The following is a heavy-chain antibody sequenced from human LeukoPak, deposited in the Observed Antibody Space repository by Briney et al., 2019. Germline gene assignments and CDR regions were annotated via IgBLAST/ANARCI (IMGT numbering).Heavy chain of an antibody. CDR3: VRDGEYSTGWYQY. V-gene: IGHV3-21*01. Sequence: GGSLRLSCAASGFTFSSYSMNWVRQLPGKGLEWVSSISSTSTYISYADSVKGRFTISRDNAKNSLYLQMNSLRAEDTAVYYCVRDGEYSTGWYQYWGQGTLVTVSS. J-gene: IGHJ4*02. CDR2: ISSTSTYI. CDR1: GFTFSSYS. D-gene: IGHD6-19*01.